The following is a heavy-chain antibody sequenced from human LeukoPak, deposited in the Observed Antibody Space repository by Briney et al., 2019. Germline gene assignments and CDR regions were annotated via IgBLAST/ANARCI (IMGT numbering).Heavy chain of an antibody. CDR2: IYYSGST. CDR3: ATHAPGLDNYDSSGSTPYYMDV. Sequence: PSETLSLTCTVSGGSISSYYWSWIRQPPGKGLEWIGYIYYSGSTNYNPSLKSRVTISVDTSKNQFSLKLSSLTAADTAVYYCATHAPGLDNYDSSGSTPYYMDVWGKGTTVTISS. V-gene: IGHV4-59*01. D-gene: IGHD3-22*01. J-gene: IGHJ6*03. CDR1: GGSISSYY.